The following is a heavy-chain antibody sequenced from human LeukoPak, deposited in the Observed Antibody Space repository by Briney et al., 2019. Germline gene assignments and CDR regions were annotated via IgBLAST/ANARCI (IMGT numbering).Heavy chain of an antibody. CDR3: ARVAYCGGDCYTDYYYYYMDV. V-gene: IGHV3-20*04. D-gene: IGHD2-21*02. Sequence: GGSLRLSCAASGFTFDDYGMSWVRQAPGKGLEWVSGINWNGGSTGYADSVKGRFTISRDNAKNSLYLQMNSLRAEDTALYYCARVAYCGGDCYTDYYYYYMDVWGKGNTVTVSS. CDR1: GFTFDDYG. J-gene: IGHJ6*03. CDR2: INWNGGST.